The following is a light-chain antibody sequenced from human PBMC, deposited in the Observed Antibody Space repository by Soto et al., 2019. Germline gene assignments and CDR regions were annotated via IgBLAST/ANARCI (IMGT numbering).Light chain of an antibody. V-gene: IGLV3-9*01. CDR1: NIGSKN. CDR3: QVGDSSYV. J-gene: IGLJ1*01. CDR2: RDS. Sequence: SYELTQPLSVSVALGQTARITCGGNNIGSKNVHWYQQKPGQAPVLVIYRDSNRPSGIPERFSGSNSGNTATLTISRAQAGDEADYYCQVGDSSYVFGTGTKRTVL.